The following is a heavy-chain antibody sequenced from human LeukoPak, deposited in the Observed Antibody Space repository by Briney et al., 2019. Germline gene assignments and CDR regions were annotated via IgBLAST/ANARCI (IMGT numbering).Heavy chain of an antibody. CDR2: LSGSGGDT. CDR3: AKDPYGTRYFDY. Sequence: PGGSLRLSCAASGFTFNKYAMSRVRQAPGKGLEWVSSLSGSGGDTYYAESVKGRFTISRDNSKNTVYLEMNSLRAEDTAVYYCAKDPYGTRYFDYWGQGTLVTVSS. J-gene: IGHJ4*02. CDR1: GFTFNKYA. V-gene: IGHV3-23*01. D-gene: IGHD2-2*01.